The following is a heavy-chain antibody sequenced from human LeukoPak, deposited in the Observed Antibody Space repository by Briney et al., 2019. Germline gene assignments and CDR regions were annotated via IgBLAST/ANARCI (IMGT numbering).Heavy chain of an antibody. Sequence: ASVKVSCKASGYTFTSYGISWVRQAPGQGLEWMGWISAYNGNTNYAQKLQGRVTMTTDTSTSTAYMELRSLRSDDTAVYYCAGDSGATMVRGVPDYWGQGTLVTVSS. CDR2: ISAYNGNT. D-gene: IGHD3-10*01. J-gene: IGHJ4*02. CDR3: AGDSGATMVRGVPDY. CDR1: GYTFTSYG. V-gene: IGHV1-18*01.